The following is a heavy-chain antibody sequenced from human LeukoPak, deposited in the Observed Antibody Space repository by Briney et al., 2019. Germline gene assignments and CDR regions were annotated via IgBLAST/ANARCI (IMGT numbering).Heavy chain of an antibody. D-gene: IGHD2-21*02. CDR2: ISGGGDIT. Sequence: GGSLRLSCAASGFNFANHAMSWVRQTPGKGLEWVSAISGGGDITYYADSVTGRFTTSRDNSKDTLFLQMHSLRPGDTAVYYCVREDTPATANYWGQGTLVTISS. J-gene: IGHJ4*02. CDR1: GFNFANHA. CDR3: VREDTPATANY. V-gene: IGHV3-23*01.